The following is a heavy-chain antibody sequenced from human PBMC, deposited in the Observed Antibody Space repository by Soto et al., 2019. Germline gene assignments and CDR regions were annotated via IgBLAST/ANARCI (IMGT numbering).Heavy chain of an antibody. CDR1: GGSISSYY. V-gene: IGHV4-59*01. Sequence: SETLSLTCTVSGGSISSYYWSWIRQPPGKGLEWIGYIYYSGSTNYNPSLKSRVTISVDTSKNQFSLKLSSVTAADTAVYYCARQPPDPYSSGWYGPFDPWGQGTLVTVSS. CDR3: ARQPPDPYSSGWYGPFDP. J-gene: IGHJ5*02. D-gene: IGHD6-19*01. CDR2: IYYSGST.